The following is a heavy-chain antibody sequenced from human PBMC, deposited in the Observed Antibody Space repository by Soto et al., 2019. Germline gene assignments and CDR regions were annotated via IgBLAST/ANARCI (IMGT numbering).Heavy chain of an antibody. V-gene: IGHV3-23*01. CDR1: GFTFSSYG. J-gene: IGHJ6*02. CDR3: ARDLWRGMDV. CDR2: ISGSGGST. Sequence: GGSLRLSCAASGFTFSSYGMSWVRQAPGKVLEWVSAISGSGGSTYYADSVKGRFTLSRDNSKNTLYLPMNSLSAEDTAVYYCARDLWRGMDVWGQGTMVTVSS. D-gene: IGHD3-3*01.